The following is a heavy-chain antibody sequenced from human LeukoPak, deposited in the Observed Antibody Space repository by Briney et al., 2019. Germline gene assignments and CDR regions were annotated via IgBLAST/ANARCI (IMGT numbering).Heavy chain of an antibody. J-gene: IGHJ6*02. CDR3: ARDRPSINGSGSTQLTYGMDV. CDR2: IYYSGST. Sequence: SQTLSLTCTVSGGSISSGGYYWSWIRQHAGKGLEWIGYIYYSGSTYYNPSLKSRVTISVDTSKNQFSLKLSSVTAADTAVYYCARDRPSINGSGSTQLTYGMDVWAQGTTVTVSS. CDR1: GGSISSGGYY. D-gene: IGHD3-10*01. V-gene: IGHV4-31*03.